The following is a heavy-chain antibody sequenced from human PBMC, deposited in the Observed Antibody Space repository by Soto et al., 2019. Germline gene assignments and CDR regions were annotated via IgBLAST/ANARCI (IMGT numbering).Heavy chain of an antibody. CDR3: AKDPDYGFWIPRGYYFDY. CDR1: GFTFSSYA. J-gene: IGHJ4*02. V-gene: IGHV3-23*01. D-gene: IGHD3-3*01. CDR2: ISGSGGST. Sequence: GGSLRLSCAASGFTFSSYAMSWVRQAPGKGLEWVSAISGSGGSTYYADSVKGRFTISRDNSKNTLYLQMNSLRAEDTAVYYCAKDPDYGFWIPRGYYFDYWGQGTLVTVSS.